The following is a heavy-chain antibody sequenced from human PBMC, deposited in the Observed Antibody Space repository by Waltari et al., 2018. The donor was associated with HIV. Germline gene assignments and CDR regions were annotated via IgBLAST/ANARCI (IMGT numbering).Heavy chain of an antibody. Sequence: QVQLEQSGTEVKKPGASVKVSCRASGYTFNNYGITWVRQAPGQGLEWMGWISVINANTKDAQKFQGRVTMTADTATRTVYLELRSLKSDDTAVYFCGRDLFPRLQLRSDWIDPWGQGTLVIVSS. CDR2: ISVINANT. J-gene: IGHJ5*02. CDR3: GRDLFPRLQLRSDWIDP. D-gene: IGHD1-1*01. V-gene: IGHV1-18*01. CDR1: GYTFNNYG.